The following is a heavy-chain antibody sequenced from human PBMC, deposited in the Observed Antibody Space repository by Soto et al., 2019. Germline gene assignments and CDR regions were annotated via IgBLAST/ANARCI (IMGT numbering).Heavy chain of an antibody. CDR3: AGDSPYGDYVDY. D-gene: IGHD4-17*01. CDR1: GGSISSYY. CDR2: IYYSGST. Sequence: SETLSLTCTVSGGSISSYYWSWIRQPPGKGLEWIGYIYYSGSTNYNPSLKSRVTISVDTSKNQFSLKLSSVTAADTAVYYCAGDSPYGDYVDYWGQGTLVTVSS. V-gene: IGHV4-59*01. J-gene: IGHJ4*02.